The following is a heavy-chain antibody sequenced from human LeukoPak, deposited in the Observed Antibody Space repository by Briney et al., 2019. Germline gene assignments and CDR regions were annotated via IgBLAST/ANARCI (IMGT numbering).Heavy chain of an antibody. CDR3: ARDLGKEGVWFDP. D-gene: IGHD1-1*01. J-gene: IGHJ5*02. CDR2: ISGSGGST. Sequence: GGSLRLSCAASGFTFSSYAMSWARQAPGKGLEWVSAISGSGGSTYYADSVKGRFTISRDNPKNTLYLQMNSLRAEDTAVYYCARDLGKEGVWFDPWGQGTLVTVSS. V-gene: IGHV3-23*01. CDR1: GFTFSSYA.